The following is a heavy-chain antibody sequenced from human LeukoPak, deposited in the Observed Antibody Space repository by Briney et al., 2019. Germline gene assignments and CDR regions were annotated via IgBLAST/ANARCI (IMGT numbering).Heavy chain of an antibody. CDR3: ARAIRIAAAGLLDY. J-gene: IGHJ4*02. CDR1: GGIFSNYA. V-gene: IGHV1-69*05. D-gene: IGHD6-13*01. CDR2: IIPIFGTA. Sequence: ASVKVSCKASGGIFSNYATSWVRQAPEQGLEWMGGIIPIFGTANYAQNFQGRVTISTDESTSIASMELSSLRSDDTAVYYCARAIRIAAAGLLDYWGQGTLVTVSS.